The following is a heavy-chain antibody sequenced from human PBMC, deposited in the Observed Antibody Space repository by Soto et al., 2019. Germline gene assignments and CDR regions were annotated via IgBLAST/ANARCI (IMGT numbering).Heavy chain of an antibody. Sequence: SETLSLTCTVSGGSISSGGYYWSWIRQHPGKGLEWIGYIYFSGSTYYNPSLKSRVTISVDTSKNQFSLKLSSVTAADTAVYYCARGKGGTYYYDSSGLPLAFDIWGQGTMVTVSS. CDR3: ARGKGGTYYYDSSGLPLAFDI. D-gene: IGHD3-22*01. CDR2: IYFSGST. V-gene: IGHV4-31*03. CDR1: GGSISSGGYY. J-gene: IGHJ3*02.